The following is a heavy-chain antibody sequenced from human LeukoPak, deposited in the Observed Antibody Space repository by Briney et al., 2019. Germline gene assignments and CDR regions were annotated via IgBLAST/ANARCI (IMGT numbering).Heavy chain of an antibody. D-gene: IGHD2-21*02. CDR3: ARHGPSLGVVTATSGFDP. CDR2: LYYSGST. CDR1: GGSISSSSYY. J-gene: IGHJ5*02. V-gene: IGHV4-39*01. Sequence: SETLSLTCTVSGGSISSSSYYWGWIRQPPGKGLEWSGSLYYSGSTYYNPSLKSRVTISVDTSKNQFSLKLSSVTAADTAVYYCARHGPSLGVVTATSGFDPWGQGTLVTVSS.